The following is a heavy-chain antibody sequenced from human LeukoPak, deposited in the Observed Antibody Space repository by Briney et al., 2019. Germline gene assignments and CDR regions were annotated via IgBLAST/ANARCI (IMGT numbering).Heavy chain of an antibody. Sequence: GGSLRLSWVVSGFTVSSHGMSWVRQAPGKVLEWVSYISRSGSTIYYADSVKGRFSISRDKSEKPLCMSMTRLRTAVTAVNYFAELGITMIGGVWGKGATVTISP. J-gene: IGHJ6*04. V-gene: IGHV3-48*01. D-gene: IGHD3-10*02. CDR3: AELGITMIGGV. CDR1: GFTVSSHG. CDR2: ISRSGSTI.